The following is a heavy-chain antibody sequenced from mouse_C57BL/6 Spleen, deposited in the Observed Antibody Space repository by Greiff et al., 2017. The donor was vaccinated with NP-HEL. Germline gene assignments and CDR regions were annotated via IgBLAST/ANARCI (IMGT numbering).Heavy chain of an antibody. Sequence: VQLQESGAELVMPGASVKLSCKASGYTFTSYWMHWVKQRPGQGLEWIGEIDPSDSYTNYNQKFKGKSTLTVDKSSSTAYMQLSSLTSEDSAVYYCARDPITTVASWGQGTLVTVSA. CDR3: ARDPITTVAS. D-gene: IGHD1-1*01. CDR2: IDPSDSYT. V-gene: IGHV1-69*01. CDR1: GYTFTSYW. J-gene: IGHJ3*01.